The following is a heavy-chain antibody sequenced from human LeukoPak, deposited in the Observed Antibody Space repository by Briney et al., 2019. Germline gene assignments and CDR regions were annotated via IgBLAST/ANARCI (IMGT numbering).Heavy chain of an antibody. Sequence: GGSLRLSCAASGFTFSSYAMSWVRQAPGKGLEWVSHISGSGDAVYYADSVKGRFTISRDNVKNALYVQMNSLRAEDAAVYYCARASWSAPPRGAWFDPWGQGTLVIVSS. CDR1: GFTFSSYA. J-gene: IGHJ5*02. CDR3: ARASWSAPPRGAWFDP. CDR2: ISGSGDAV. V-gene: IGHV3-48*04. D-gene: IGHD3-3*01.